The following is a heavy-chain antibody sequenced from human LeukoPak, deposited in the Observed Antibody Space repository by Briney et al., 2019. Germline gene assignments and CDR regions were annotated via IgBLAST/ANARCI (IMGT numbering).Heavy chain of an antibody. CDR1: GFTFRSYG. D-gene: IGHD2-2*01. J-gene: IGHJ5*02. CDR3: AAGYCTSTRCHANWFDP. CDR2: ISGSGDST. V-gene: IGHV3-23*01. Sequence: GGSLRLSCAASGFTFRSYGMTWVRQAPGKGLEWVSAISGSGDSTYYADSVKGRFTISRDNSRNTLYLQMNSLRAEDTAVYYCAAGYCTSTRCHANWFDPWGQGTLVTVSS.